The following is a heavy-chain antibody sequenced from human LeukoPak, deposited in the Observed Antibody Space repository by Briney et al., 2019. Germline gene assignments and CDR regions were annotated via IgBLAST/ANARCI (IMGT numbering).Heavy chain of an antibody. CDR3: ARVSGYDWESFHDY. V-gene: IGHV4-38-2*02. CDR2: IHHDGIT. J-gene: IGHJ4*02. CDR1: GYSISSGYF. Sequence: PSETLSLTCSISGYSISSGYFWGWIRQPPGKGLEWIGNIHHDGITYYNPSLKSRVTISVDTSKNQFSLRLSSVTAADTAVYYCARVSGYDWESFHDYWGQGILVTVSS. D-gene: IGHD5-12*01.